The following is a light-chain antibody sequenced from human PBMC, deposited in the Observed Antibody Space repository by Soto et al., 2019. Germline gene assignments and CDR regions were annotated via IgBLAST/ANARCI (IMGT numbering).Light chain of an antibody. Sequence: DIPLTQSPSFLSASVGDRVTITCRASQGISGDLAWYQQKPGKAPQLLIHSASTLQSGVPSRFSGGGSGTEFTLTISGLQPEDFATYYCQQVNSYPRTFGQGARLEIK. J-gene: IGKJ2*01. CDR3: QQVNSYPRT. V-gene: IGKV1-9*01. CDR2: SAS. CDR1: QGISGD.